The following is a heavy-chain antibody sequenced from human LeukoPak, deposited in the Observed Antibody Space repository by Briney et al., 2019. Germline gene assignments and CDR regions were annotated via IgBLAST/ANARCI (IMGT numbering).Heavy chain of an antibody. CDR1: GYTFTSYD. Sequence: ASVKVSCKASGYTFTSYDMNWVGQAAGQGLEWMGWMNPNSGKTGYAQKFQGRVAMTRNSSISTAYMELSSLRFEDTAIYYCARGPSGSGSYMVDYWAQGTLVTVSS. CDR2: MNPNSGKT. CDR3: ARGPSGSGSYMVDY. D-gene: IGHD1-26*01. V-gene: IGHV1-8*01. J-gene: IGHJ4*02.